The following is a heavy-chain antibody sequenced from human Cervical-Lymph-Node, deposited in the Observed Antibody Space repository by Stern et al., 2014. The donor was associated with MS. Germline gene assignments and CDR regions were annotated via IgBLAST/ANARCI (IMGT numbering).Heavy chain of an antibody. CDR1: GYTFTTYY. CDR2: INPSDGYT. V-gene: IGHV1-46*03. D-gene: IGHD6-13*01. Sequence: QVQLVQSGAEVKEPGASVKVSCKASGYTFTTYYMHWVRQAPGQGLEWMGMINPSDGYTTYAQKIQNRVTLTRDTFTTTVYMELSSLRSDDTAVYYCARRTAASKFDYWGQGTLVAVSS. CDR3: ARRTAASKFDY. J-gene: IGHJ4*02.